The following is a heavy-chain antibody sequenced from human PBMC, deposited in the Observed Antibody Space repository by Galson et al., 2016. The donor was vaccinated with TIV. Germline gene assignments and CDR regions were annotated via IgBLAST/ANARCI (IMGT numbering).Heavy chain of an antibody. CDR3: ERDVPCGGACYYFAY. Sequence: SVKVSCKASGGSLANYAFNWVRQAPGQGLEWMGGILPISQTSNYAQNFLGRVTFTADASSTTVYMELSSLTSDDTAVYYCERDVPCGGACYYFAYRGQGTLVTVSA. CDR1: GGSLANYA. D-gene: IGHD3-10*01. V-gene: IGHV1-69*13. J-gene: IGHJ4*02. CDR2: ILPISQTS.